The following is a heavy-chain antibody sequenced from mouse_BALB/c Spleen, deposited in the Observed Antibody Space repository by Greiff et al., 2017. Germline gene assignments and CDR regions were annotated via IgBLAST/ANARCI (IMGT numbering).Heavy chain of an antibody. J-gene: IGHJ4*01. CDR1: GFTFSDYY. Sequence: EVQVVESGGGLVKPGGSLKLSCAASGFTFSDYYMYWVRQTPEKRLEWVATISDGGSYTYYPDSVKGRFTISRDNAKNNLYLQMSSLKSEDTAMYYGARELGKAMDYWGQGTSVTVSS. D-gene: IGHD4-1*01. V-gene: IGHV5-4*02. CDR3: ARELGKAMDY. CDR2: ISDGGSYT.